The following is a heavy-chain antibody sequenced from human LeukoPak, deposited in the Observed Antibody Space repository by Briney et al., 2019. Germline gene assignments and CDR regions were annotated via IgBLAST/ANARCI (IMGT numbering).Heavy chain of an antibody. J-gene: IGHJ4*02. CDR2: ISAYNGNT. Sequence: ASVKVSCKASGYTSTSCGVSWVRQAPGQGLEWMGWISAYNGNTNYAQKLQGRVTMTTDTSTSTAYMELRSLRSDDTAVYYCARSGGSLKTYIVVVPTDLDYWGQGTLVTVSS. D-gene: IGHD2-2*01. CDR1: GYTSTSCG. CDR3: ARSGGSLKTYIVVVPTDLDY. V-gene: IGHV1-18*01.